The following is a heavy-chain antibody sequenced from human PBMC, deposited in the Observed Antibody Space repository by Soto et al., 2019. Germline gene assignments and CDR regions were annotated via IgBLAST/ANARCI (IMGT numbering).Heavy chain of an antibody. CDR3: ARDSFGGAYDFLH. Sequence: EVQLVESGGGLVQPGGSLRLSCAASGFTVSNLYMTWVRQAPGKGQQWVAVISSGGSSYYADSVKGRFTISRDNSKNTLYLEMNSLRAEDTAVYYCARDSFGGAYDFLHGGQGTLVTVSS. CDR1: GFTVSNLY. CDR2: ISSGGSS. D-gene: IGHD3-3*01. J-gene: IGHJ4*02. V-gene: IGHV3-66*01.